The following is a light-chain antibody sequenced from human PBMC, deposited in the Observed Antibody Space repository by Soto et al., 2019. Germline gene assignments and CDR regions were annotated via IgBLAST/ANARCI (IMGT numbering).Light chain of an antibody. CDR1: QGIRNG. CDR3: LQHNSYPRT. J-gene: IGKJ4*01. Sequence: DIQMTQSPSSLSASVGDRVTITCRASQGIRNGLGWYQQKPGKAPKRLIYAASSLQSGVPSRFSRSGSGTDFALVISSLQPEDFATYYCLQHNSYPRTFCGGTKVEIK. CDR2: AAS. V-gene: IGKV1-17*01.